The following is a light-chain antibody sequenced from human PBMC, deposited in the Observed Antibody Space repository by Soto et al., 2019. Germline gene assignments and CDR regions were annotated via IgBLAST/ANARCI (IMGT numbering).Light chain of an antibody. J-gene: IGKJ2*01. CDR2: QAS. V-gene: IGKV1-5*03. CDR3: QQYNSFST. Sequence: DIQMTQSPSTLSASVGDRVTITCRASQSISNWLAGYQQKPGKAPRFLISQASTLESGVPSRFSGSVFGAEFTLTISNLQPDDFAAYDCQQYNSFSTVGQGAKLEI. CDR1: QSISNW.